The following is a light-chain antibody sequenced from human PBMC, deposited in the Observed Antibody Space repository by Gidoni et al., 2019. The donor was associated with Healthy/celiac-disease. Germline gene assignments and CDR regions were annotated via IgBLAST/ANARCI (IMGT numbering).Light chain of an antibody. CDR3: SSYTGSSTLGV. Sequence: SALPQPASESGSPGESITISCTGPSSDVGGYNYDSWHQQHPGKAPKLMIDDVSNRPAGPSRRSSGSNSGNTAAPTISGRQAADDAAYYCSSYTGSSTLGVFGGGTKLTVL. CDR2: DVS. J-gene: IGLJ2*01. CDR1: SSDVGGYNY. V-gene: IGLV2-14*01.